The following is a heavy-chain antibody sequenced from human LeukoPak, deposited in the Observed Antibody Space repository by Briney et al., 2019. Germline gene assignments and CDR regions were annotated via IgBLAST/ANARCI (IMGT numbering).Heavy chain of an antibody. Sequence: GASVKVSCKASGYTFTSYGISWVRQAPGQGLEWMGWISAYNGNTNYAQKFQGRVTITADKSTSTAYMELSSLRSEDTAVYYCARGGDYCSSTSCYLWFDYWGQGTLVTVSS. V-gene: IGHV1-18*01. CDR2: ISAYNGNT. J-gene: IGHJ4*02. CDR1: GYTFTSYG. D-gene: IGHD2-2*01. CDR3: ARGGDYCSSTSCYLWFDY.